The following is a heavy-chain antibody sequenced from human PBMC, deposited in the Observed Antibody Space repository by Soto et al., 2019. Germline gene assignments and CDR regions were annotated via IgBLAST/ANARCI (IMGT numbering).Heavy chain of an antibody. D-gene: IGHD3-10*01. V-gene: IGHV4-31*03. CDR1: GGSISSGGYY. J-gene: IGHJ4*02. Sequence: PSETLSLTCTVSGGSISSGGYYWSWIRQHPGKGLEWIGYIYYSGSTYYNPSLKSRVTISVDTSKNQFSLKLSSVTAADTAVYYCARLTDYYGSGSSLLYYWGQGTLVTVSS. CDR3: ARLTDYYGSGSSLLYY. CDR2: IYYSGST.